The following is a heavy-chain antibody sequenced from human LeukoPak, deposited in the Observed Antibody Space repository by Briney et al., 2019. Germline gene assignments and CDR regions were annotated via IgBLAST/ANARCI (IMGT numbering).Heavy chain of an antibody. D-gene: IGHD3-16*02. J-gene: IGHJ3*02. Sequence: GGSLRLSCAASGFTFSSYSMNWVRQAPGKGLEWVSYISSSSSTIYYADSVKGRFTISRDNAKNSLYLQMNSLRAEDTAVYYCARARYVWGSYRNDAFDIWGQGTMVTVSS. CDR3: ARARYVWGSYRNDAFDI. CDR1: GFTFSSYS. V-gene: IGHV3-48*04. CDR2: ISSSSSTI.